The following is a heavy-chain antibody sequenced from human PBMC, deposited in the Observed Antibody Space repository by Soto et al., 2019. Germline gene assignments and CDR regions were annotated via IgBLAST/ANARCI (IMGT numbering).Heavy chain of an antibody. CDR3: ARWPGIAAAGTYRYYYGMDV. Sequence: QVQLVQSGAEVKKPGASVKVSCKASGYTFTSYYMHWVRQAPGQGLEWLGIINPSGGSTSYEKKFQGRLTMTRDTSTSTVYMELSSLRSEDTAVYYCARWPGIAAAGTYRYYYGMDVWGQGTTVTVSS. CDR2: INPSGGST. CDR1: GYTFTSYY. V-gene: IGHV1-46*01. D-gene: IGHD6-13*01. J-gene: IGHJ6*02.